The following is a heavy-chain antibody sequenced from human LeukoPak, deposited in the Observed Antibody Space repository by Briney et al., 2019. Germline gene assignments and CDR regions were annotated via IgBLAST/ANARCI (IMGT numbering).Heavy chain of an antibody. D-gene: IGHD6-13*01. J-gene: IGHJ6*03. V-gene: IGHV3-11*01. CDR1: GFTFSDYY. Sequence: GGSLRLSCAASGFTFSDYYMSWIRQAPGKGLEWVSYISSSGSTIYYADSVKGRFTISRDNAKNSLYLQMNSLRAEDTAVYYCARVGYSSSWYNYYYYMDVWGKGTTVTISS. CDR2: ISSSGSTI. CDR3: ARVGYSSSWYNYYYYMDV.